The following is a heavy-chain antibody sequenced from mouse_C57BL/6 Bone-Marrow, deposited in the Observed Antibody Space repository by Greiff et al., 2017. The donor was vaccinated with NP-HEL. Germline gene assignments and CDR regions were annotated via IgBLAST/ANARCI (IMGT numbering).Heavy chain of an antibody. CDR1: GYTFTDYN. CDR2: INPNNGGT. V-gene: IGHV1-22*01. CDR3: ARGAKLGGAMDY. D-gene: IGHD4-1*01. Sequence: EVQLQQSGPELVKPGASVKMSCKASGYTFTDYNMHWVKQSHGKSLEWIGYINPNNGGTSYIQKFKGKATLTVNKSSSTAYMELRSLTSEDSAVYYCARGAKLGGAMDYWGQGTSVTVSS. J-gene: IGHJ4*01.